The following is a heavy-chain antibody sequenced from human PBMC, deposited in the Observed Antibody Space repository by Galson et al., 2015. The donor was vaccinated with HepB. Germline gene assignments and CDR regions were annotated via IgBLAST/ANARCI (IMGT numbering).Heavy chain of an antibody. Sequence: SLRLSCAASGFTVSNYGMHWVRQAPGKGLEWVAVIWHDGSDKYYADSEKGRFTISRDNSENTLFLQVNGLRAEDTAVYYCARGSMDYSTAHRPSYFYYMDVWGKGATVTASS. V-gene: IGHV3-33*01. D-gene: IGHD6-13*01. CDR3: ARGSMDYSTAHRPSYFYYMDV. CDR2: IWHDGSDK. J-gene: IGHJ6*03. CDR1: GFTVSNYG.